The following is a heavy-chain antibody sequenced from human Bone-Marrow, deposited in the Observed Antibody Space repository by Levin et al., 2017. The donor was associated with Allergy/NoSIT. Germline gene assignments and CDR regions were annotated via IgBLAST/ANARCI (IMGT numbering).Heavy chain of an antibody. CDR3: ARVRGHYDYYIDY. CDR2: VYNIGST. V-gene: IGHV4-61*01. Sequence: TSSETLSLTCTVSGVSVSSGNYWWTWIRQPPGTGLEWIGYVYNIGSTDYNPSLKTRVTISVDTSKNQVSLNVESVTAADTAVYYCARVRGHYDYYIDYWGQGTLVTVSS. J-gene: IGHJ4*02. D-gene: IGHD4-17*01. CDR1: GVSVSSGNYW.